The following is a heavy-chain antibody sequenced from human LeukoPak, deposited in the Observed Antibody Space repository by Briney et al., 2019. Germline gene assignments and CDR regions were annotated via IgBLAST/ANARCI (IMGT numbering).Heavy chain of an antibody. J-gene: IGHJ4*02. CDR2: ISSDGRDK. CDR1: GLIFSRYG. Sequence: GRSLRLSFAAFGLIFSRYGMHWVRQAPGKGLEWVAVISSDGRDKKYAESVKGRFTISRDNSKNTLYLQMNSLRAEDTAVYYCAKDLGSGWYLDYWGQGTLVTVSS. V-gene: IGHV3-30*18. D-gene: IGHD6-19*01. CDR3: AKDLGSGWYLDY.